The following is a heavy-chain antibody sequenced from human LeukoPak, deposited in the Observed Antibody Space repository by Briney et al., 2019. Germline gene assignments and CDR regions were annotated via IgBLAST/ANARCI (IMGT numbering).Heavy chain of an antibody. J-gene: IGHJ4*02. CDR1: GFTFSSYA. V-gene: IGHV3-23*01. CDR2: ISGSGGST. CDR3: VSLGYSSSSARY. Sequence: GGSLRLSCAASGFTFSSYAMSWVRQAPGKGLEWVSAISGSGGSTYYADSVKGRFTISRGNSKNTLYLQMNSLRAEDTAVYFCVSLGYSSSSARYWGQGTLVTVSS. D-gene: IGHD6-6*01.